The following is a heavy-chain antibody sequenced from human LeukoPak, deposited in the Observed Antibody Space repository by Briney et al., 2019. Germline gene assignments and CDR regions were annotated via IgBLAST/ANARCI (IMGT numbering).Heavy chain of an antibody. Sequence: GGSLRLSCAASGFTFSNYWMSGVRQAPGKGLEWVANIKQDGSEKYYVDSVKGRFTISRDNAKNSVYLQMDSLRVEDTAVYYCTEGGTITWVEDYWGQGTLVTVSS. CDR2: IKQDGSEK. J-gene: IGHJ4*02. D-gene: IGHD3-16*01. V-gene: IGHV3-7*05. CDR3: TEGGTITWVEDY. CDR1: GFTFSNYW.